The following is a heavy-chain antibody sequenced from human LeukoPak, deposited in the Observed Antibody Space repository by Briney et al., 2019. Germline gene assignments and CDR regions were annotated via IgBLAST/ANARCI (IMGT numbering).Heavy chain of an antibody. D-gene: IGHD3-10*01. V-gene: IGHV3-48*03. Sequence: GGSLRLSCAASGFTFSSYEMNWVRQAPGKGLEWVSYISTSGSTIYYADSVKGRFTISRDNAKNSLYLQMNSLRAEDTAVYYCARTRYYYNSRSYGAPYYFDYWGQGTLVTVSS. CDR3: ARTRYYYNSRSYGAPYYFDY. CDR1: GFTFSSYE. J-gene: IGHJ4*02. CDR2: ISTSGSTI.